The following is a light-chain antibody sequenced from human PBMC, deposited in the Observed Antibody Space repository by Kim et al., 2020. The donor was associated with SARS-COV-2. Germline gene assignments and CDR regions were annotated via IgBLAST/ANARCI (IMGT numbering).Light chain of an antibody. V-gene: IGLV2-14*03. J-gene: IGLJ3*02. CDR1: SSCVGAYNS. CDR3: ISYTSSSTLV. Sequence: GPPSTISCPGTSSCVGAYNSHPCYLQHPRRPPKTMIYDVSSRHSGVSNRVSSSKSGTAASLTISRLEAEDEADYYCISYTSSSTLVFGGGTKLTVL. CDR2: DVS.